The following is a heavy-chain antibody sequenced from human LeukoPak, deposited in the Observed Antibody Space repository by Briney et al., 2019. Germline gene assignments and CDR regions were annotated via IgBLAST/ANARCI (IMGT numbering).Heavy chain of an antibody. V-gene: IGHV1-2*02. J-gene: IGHJ4*02. Sequence: ASVKVSCKASGYTFTDYYMHWVRQAPGQGLEWMAWINPNSGGTNYAQKFQGRVTMTRDTSISTAYMELSSLTFDDTAVYYCARVDAASLAVHYWGQGTLVTVSS. CDR1: GYTFTDYY. CDR2: INPNSGGT. D-gene: IGHD6-13*01. CDR3: ARVDAASLAVHY.